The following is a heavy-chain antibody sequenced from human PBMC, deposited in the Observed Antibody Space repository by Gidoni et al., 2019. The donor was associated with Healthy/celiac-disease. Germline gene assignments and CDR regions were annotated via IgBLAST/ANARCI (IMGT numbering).Heavy chain of an antibody. CDR1: GFTFSSYG. J-gene: IGHJ4*02. CDR2: ISYDGSNK. V-gene: IGHV3-30*18. D-gene: IGHD2-2*01. Sequence: QVQLVASGGGVVQPGRSLRLSCAASGFTFSSYGMHWVRPAPGKGLEWVAVISYDGSNKYYADSVTGRFTISRDNSKNTLYLQMNSLRAEDTAVYYCAKEGVVPDLIIDYWGQGTLVTVSS. CDR3: AKEGVVPDLIIDY.